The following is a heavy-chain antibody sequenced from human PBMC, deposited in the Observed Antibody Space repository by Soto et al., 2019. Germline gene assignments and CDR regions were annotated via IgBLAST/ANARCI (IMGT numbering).Heavy chain of an antibody. CDR1: RLSVSTIF. CDR2: IYSDGKT. J-gene: IGHJ6*02. Sequence: QLVESGGGLMQPGESLKLSCAVSRLSVSTIFMNWVRQSPGKGLEWVAVIYSDGKTFYADSVKGRFTISKDNSKNTLSLQMNSLRAEDTAVYYCTRDAPGERPYYFYYYGMDVWGQGTTVTVS. V-gene: IGHV3-53*01. CDR3: TRDAPGERPYYFYYYGMDV.